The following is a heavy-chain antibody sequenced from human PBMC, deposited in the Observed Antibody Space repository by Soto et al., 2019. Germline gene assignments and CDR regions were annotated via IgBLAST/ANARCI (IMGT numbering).Heavy chain of an antibody. Sequence: ASVKVSCKASGYTFTSYYMHWVRQAPGQGLEWMGIINPSGGSTSYAQKFQGRVTMTRDTSTSTVYMELSRLRSDDTAVYYCARRAARRYYFDYWGQGTLVTVSS. CDR3: ARRAARRYYFDY. CDR1: GYTFTSYY. J-gene: IGHJ4*02. V-gene: IGHV1-46*01. D-gene: IGHD6-6*01. CDR2: INPSGGST.